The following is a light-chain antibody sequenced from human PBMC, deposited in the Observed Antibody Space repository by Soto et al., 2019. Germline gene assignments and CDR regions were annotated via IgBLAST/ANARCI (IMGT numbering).Light chain of an antibody. CDR3: CSYAGSVTPYV. J-gene: IGLJ1*01. Sequence: QSALTQPASVSGSPGQSITISCTGASSDVGSYNLVSWYQHRPGKAPRLMIYEVSKRPSGVSSRFSGSKSGNTASLTISGLQPADEADYYCCSYAGSVTPYVFGTGTKVTVL. CDR1: SSDVGSYNL. CDR2: EVS. V-gene: IGLV2-23*02.